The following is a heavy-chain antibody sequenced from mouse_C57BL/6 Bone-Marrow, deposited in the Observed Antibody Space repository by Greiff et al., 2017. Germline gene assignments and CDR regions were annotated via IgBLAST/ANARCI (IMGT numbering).Heavy chain of an antibody. J-gene: IGHJ2*01. CDR2: ISYDGSN. D-gene: IGHD4-1*01. V-gene: IGHV3-6*01. CDR1: GYSITSGYY. Sequence: ESGPGLVKPSQSLSLTCSVTGYSITSGYYWNWIRQFPGNKLEWMGYISYDGSNHYNPSLKNRISITRDTSKNPSFLKLNSVTTEDTATYYCARGRVLGTYWGQGTTRTVSS. CDR3: ARGRVLGTY.